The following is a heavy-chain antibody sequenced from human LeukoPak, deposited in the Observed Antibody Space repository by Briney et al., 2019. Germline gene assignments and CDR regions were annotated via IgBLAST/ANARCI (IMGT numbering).Heavy chain of an antibody. CDR1: GFTFSSFA. D-gene: IGHD3-10*01. CDR2: ISGSGGST. J-gene: IGHJ4*02. Sequence: GPLRLSCSASGFTFSSFAMSWVRQAPGKGLEWVSGISGSGGSTYYADSVKGRLTISRDNSKNTLYLQMNSLRAEDTAVYYCAKDRGYHGDYFDYWGRGTLVTVSS. V-gene: IGHV3-23*01. CDR3: AKDRGYHGDYFDY.